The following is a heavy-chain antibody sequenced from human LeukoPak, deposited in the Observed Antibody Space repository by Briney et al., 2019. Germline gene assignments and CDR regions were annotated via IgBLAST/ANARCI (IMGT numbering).Heavy chain of an antibody. CDR2: IYYSGST. CDR3: ARCLFSGRRPNAFDI. D-gene: IGHD2-15*01. V-gene: IGHV4-59*08. CDR1: GGSLSSYY. Sequence: SETLSLTCTVSGGSLSSYYWSWIRQPAGKGLEWIGYIYYSGSTNYNPSLKSRVTISVDTSKNQFSLKLSSVTAADTAVYYCARCLFSGRRPNAFDIWGQGTMVTVSS. J-gene: IGHJ3*02.